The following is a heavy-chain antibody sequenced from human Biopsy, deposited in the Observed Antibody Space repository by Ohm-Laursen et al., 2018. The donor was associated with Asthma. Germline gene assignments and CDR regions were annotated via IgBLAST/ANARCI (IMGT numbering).Heavy chain of an antibody. J-gene: IGHJ6*02. D-gene: IGHD2-21*01. CDR2: IAWDGINS. V-gene: IGHV3-30*03. CDR3: ARAGESDLVGGLDV. Sequence: SLRLSCAALGFAVSRDHMFWVRQAPGKGLEWVAYIAWDGINSYYADSVKGRFTISRDNSRNTLYLQKNSLRADDTAVYYCARAGESDLVGGLDVWGQGTTVIVS. CDR1: GFAVSRDH.